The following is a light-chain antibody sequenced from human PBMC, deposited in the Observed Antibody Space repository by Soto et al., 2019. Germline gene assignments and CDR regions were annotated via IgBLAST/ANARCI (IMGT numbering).Light chain of an antibody. CDR3: QQRSSWPRA. V-gene: IGKV3-11*01. CDR2: EAS. J-gene: IGKJ4*01. CDR1: QSVANY. Sequence: EIVLTQSPATLSLSPGEGATLSCRARQSVANYLVWYQQKPGQAPRLLIYEASKMPTGIPDRFSGSGSGTDFTPPIRRLEPDDFAVYFCQQRSSWPRAFGGGTKVEIK.